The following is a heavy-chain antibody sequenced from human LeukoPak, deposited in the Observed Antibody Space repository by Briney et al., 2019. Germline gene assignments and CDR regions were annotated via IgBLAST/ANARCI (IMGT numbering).Heavy chain of an antibody. V-gene: IGHV3-30-3*01. CDR1: GFTFSSYA. D-gene: IGHD6-13*01. J-gene: IGHJ6*02. CDR3: ARDRTAGYYGMDV. Sequence: GGSLRLSCAASGFTFSSYAMHWVRQAPGKGLEWVAVISYDGSNKYYADSVKGRFTISRDNSKNTLYLQMNSLRAEDTAVYYCARDRTAGYYGMDVWGQGTTVTVSS. CDR2: ISYDGSNK.